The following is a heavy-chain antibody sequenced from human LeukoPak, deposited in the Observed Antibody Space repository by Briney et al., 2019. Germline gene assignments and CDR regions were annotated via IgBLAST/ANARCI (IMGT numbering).Heavy chain of an antibody. J-gene: IGHJ4*02. CDR3: ARGGYGDRIDY. CDR2: INPSGGST. V-gene: IGHV1-46*01. CDR1: GGIFSSYA. Sequence: ASVKVSCKASGGIFSSYAISWVRQAPGQGLEWMGIINPSGGSTSYAQKFQGRVTMTRDTSTSTVYMELSRLRSEDTAVYYCARGGYGDRIDYWGQGTLVSVSS. D-gene: IGHD4-17*01.